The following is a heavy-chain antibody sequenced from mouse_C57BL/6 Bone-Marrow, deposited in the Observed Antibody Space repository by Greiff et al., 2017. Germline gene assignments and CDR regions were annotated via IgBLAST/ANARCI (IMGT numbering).Heavy chain of an antibody. CDR2: IYPRSGNT. CDR1: GYTFTSYG. D-gene: IGHD1-1*01. CDR3: AITTVVATDAY. J-gene: IGHJ3*01. Sequence: QVQLQQSGAELARPGASVKLSCKASGYTFTSYGISWVKQRTGQGLEWIGEIYPRSGNTYYNEKFKGKATLTADKSSSTAYMELRSLTSGDSAVYFCAITTVVATDAYWGQGALVTVSA. V-gene: IGHV1-81*01.